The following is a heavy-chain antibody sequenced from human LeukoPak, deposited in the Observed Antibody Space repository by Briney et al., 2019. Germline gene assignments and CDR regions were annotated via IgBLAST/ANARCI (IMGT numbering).Heavy chain of an antibody. D-gene: IGHD5-12*01. Sequence: AGGSLRLSCAASGFTFSTYSMNWVRQAPGMGLEWVSSISSSSYIYYADSVKGRFTISRDNAKNSLYLQMNSLRAEDTAVYYCARGTVYSGYDWGYYYYMDVWGKGTTVTVSS. V-gene: IGHV3-21*01. CDR1: GFTFSTYS. CDR2: ISSSSYI. J-gene: IGHJ6*03. CDR3: ARGTVYSGYDWGYYYYMDV.